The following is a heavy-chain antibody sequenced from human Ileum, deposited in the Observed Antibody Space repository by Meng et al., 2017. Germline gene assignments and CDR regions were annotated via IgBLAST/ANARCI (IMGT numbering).Heavy chain of an antibody. CDR2: IHHSGTT. D-gene: IGHD3-10*01. V-gene: IGHV4-4*02. J-gene: IGHJ4*02. CDR1: GVSISSLIW. CDR3: ARGVVSGSHYNTY. Sequence: QVQLQVSGPGLVKPSGTLSLTCPVSGVSISSLIWWSWVRQPPEKGLEWIGEIHHSGTTNYSPSLKGRLTISVDKSKNQFSLKLQSVTAADTAVYFCARGVVSGSHYNTYWGQGILVTVSS.